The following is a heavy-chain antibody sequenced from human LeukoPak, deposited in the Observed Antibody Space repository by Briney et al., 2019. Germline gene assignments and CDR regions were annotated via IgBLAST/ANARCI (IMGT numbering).Heavy chain of an antibody. D-gene: IGHD4-23*01. V-gene: IGHV3-53*01. Sequence: GGTLRLSCAASVFTVSSNYMTWVRQAPGKGLEWVSVIYSGGSTYYADSVKSRFTMSRDNSKNTLYLQMNRRRAEDTAVYYCSSGGNSVFDYWGRGTLVTVS. J-gene: IGHJ4*02. CDR1: VFTVSSNY. CDR3: SSGGNSVFDY. CDR2: IYSGGST.